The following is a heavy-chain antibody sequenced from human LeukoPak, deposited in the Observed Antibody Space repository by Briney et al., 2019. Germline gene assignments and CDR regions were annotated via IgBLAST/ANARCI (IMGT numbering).Heavy chain of an antibody. CDR1: GFSLSTSGVG. CDR2: IYWDDDK. J-gene: IGHJ4*02. D-gene: IGHD1-1*01. CDR3: AHRPKYTNFDY. V-gene: IGHV2-5*02. Sequence: SGPTLVNPTQTFTLTCPFSGFSLSTSGVGVGWIRQPPGKALEWLALIYWDDDKRYSPSLKSRLTITKDTSKNQVVLTMTNMNPVDTATYYCAHRPKYTNFDYWGQGTLVTVSS.